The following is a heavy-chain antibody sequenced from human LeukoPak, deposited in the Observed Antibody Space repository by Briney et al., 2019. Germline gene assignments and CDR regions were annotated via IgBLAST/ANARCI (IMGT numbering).Heavy chain of an antibody. Sequence: GASVKVSCKASGGTFSSYAISWVRQAPGQGLEWMGGIIPIFGTANYAQKFQGRVTMTRDTSISTAYMELTRLRSDDTAVYYCARGVSAAGMGDWFDPWGQGTLVTVSS. V-gene: IGHV1-69*05. CDR3: ARGVSAAGMGDWFDP. J-gene: IGHJ5*02. D-gene: IGHD6-13*01. CDR2: IIPIFGTA. CDR1: GGTFSSYA.